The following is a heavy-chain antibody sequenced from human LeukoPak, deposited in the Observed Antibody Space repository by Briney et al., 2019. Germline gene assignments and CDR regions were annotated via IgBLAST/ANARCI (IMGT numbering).Heavy chain of an antibody. V-gene: IGHV1/OR15-1*04. J-gene: IGHJ4*02. D-gene: IGHD6-19*01. Sequence: ASVKVSCKASGYIFTDYYMHWVRQAPGQELGWMGRINPNSGGTNYAQKFQGRVTMTRNTSISTAYMELSSLRSEDTAVYYCAKDWGGSGWYFDYWGQGTLVTVSS. CDR1: GYIFTDYY. CDR3: AKDWGGSGWYFDY. CDR2: INPNSGGT.